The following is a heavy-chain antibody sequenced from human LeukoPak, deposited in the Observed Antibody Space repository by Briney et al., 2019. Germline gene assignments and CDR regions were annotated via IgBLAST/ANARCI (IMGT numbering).Heavy chain of an antibody. D-gene: IGHD3-9*01. CDR2: INWNGGST. CDR1: GFTFDDYG. V-gene: IGHV3-20*04. CDR3: ARDHYDILTGYVDY. J-gene: IGHJ4*02. Sequence: RPGGSLRLSCAASGFTFDDYGMSWVRQAPGKGLEWVSGINWNGGSTVYADSVKGRFTISRDKAKNSLYLQMNSLRAEDTALYYCARDHYDILTGYVDYWGQGTLVTVSS.